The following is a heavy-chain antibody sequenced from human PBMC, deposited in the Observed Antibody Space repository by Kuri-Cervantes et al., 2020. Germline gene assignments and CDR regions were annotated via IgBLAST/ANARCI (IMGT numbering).Heavy chain of an antibody. V-gene: IGHV1-2*02. CDR3: ARDYYGSGNWFDP. D-gene: IGHD3-10*01. Sequence: ASVKVSCKASGYTFTSYGISWVRQAPGQGLEWMGWINPNSGGTNYAQKFQGRVTMTRDTSISTAYMELSRLRSDDTAVYYCARDYYGSGNWFDPWGQGTLVTVSS. CDR1: GYTFTSYG. CDR2: INPNSGGT. J-gene: IGHJ5*02.